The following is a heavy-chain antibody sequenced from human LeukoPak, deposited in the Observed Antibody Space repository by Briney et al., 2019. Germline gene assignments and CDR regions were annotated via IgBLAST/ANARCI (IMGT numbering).Heavy chain of an antibody. CDR3: ARLRSRG. D-gene: IGHD3-10*01. Sequence: NPSETLSLTCAVYGGSFSGYYWSWIRQPPGKGLEWIGEINHSGSTNYNPSLKSRVTISVDTSKNQFSLKLSSVTAADTAVYYCARLRSRGWGQGTLVTVSS. CDR2: INHSGST. CDR1: GGSFSGYY. J-gene: IGHJ4*02. V-gene: IGHV4-34*01.